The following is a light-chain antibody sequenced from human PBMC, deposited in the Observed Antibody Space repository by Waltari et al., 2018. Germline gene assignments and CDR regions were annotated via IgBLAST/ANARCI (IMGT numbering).Light chain of an antibody. CDR3: QHYVRLPAT. V-gene: IGKV3-20*01. J-gene: IGKJ1*01. Sequence: IVLTQSPGTLSLSPGERATLSCRASQSVGRTLAWYQQKTGQAPRHLIYGASNRATGIPDRFSGSGSGTEFSLTISRLDPEDFAVYYCQHYVRLPATFGQGTKVEMK. CDR2: GAS. CDR1: QSVGRT.